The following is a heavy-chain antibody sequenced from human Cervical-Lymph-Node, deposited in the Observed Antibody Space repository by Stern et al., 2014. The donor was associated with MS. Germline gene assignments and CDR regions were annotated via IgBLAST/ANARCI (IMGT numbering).Heavy chain of an antibody. J-gene: IGHJ6*02. CDR3: ARRRIAITNYGLDV. D-gene: IGHD3-9*01. CDR1: GYTFTSYD. Sequence: QVQLVQSGAEVKKPGASVKVSCKSSGYTFTSYDINWVRQATGQGLEWMGWVNPNSGEPGYAKKFQRRVTMTRNTSISTACMELNSLRSEDTAVYYCARRRIAITNYGLDVWGQGTTVTVSS. V-gene: IGHV1-8*01. CDR2: VNPNSGEP.